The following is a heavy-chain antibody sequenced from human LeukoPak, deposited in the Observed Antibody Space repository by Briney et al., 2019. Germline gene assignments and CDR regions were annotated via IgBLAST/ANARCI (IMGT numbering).Heavy chain of an antibody. Sequence: GGSLRLSCAASGFTFNNYGMHWVRQAPGKGLEWVAVISYDGSNKYYADSLKDRFTIPRDNSKNTLYLQMNSLRAEDTAVYYCAKRHNGSHYLFDYWGQGTLVTVSS. CDR3: AKRHNGSHYLFDY. J-gene: IGHJ4*02. D-gene: IGHD1-26*01. CDR2: ISYDGSNK. V-gene: IGHV3-30*18. CDR1: GFTFNNYG.